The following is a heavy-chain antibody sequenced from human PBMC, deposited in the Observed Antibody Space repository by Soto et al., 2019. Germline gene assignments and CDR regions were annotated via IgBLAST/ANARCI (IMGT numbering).Heavy chain of an antibody. D-gene: IGHD6-13*01. CDR2: IYYSGST. V-gene: IGHV4-39*02. CDR1: GGSISSSSYY. Sequence: PSETLSPTCTVSGGSISSSSYYWDWIRQPPGKGLEWIGTIYYSGSTNYNPSLKSRVTISVDTSKNHFSLKVTSVTAADTAVYYCARDQQGFSDWFDPWGQGTLVTVSS. CDR3: ARDQQGFSDWFDP. J-gene: IGHJ5*02.